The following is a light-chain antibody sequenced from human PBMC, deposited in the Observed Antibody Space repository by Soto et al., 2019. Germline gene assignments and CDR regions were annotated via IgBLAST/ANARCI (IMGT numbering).Light chain of an antibody. J-gene: IGKJ1*01. CDR1: QSVSSIY. CDR2: GAS. Sequence: EIVLTQSPGTLSLSPGERATLSCRASQSVSSIYLAWYQQKPGQAPRLLIYGASSRATGIPDRFSGSGSGTDFTLTISRLDPEHFAVYYCQQYGSSRWTFVQGTKVEI. CDR3: QQYGSSRWT. V-gene: IGKV3-20*01.